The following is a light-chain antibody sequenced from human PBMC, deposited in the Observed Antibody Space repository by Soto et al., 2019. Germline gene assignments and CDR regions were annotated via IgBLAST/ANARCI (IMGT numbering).Light chain of an antibody. CDR3: SSYASSGTLV. Sequence: QSALTQPASVSGSPGQSITISCTGTTSDVGGYNYVSWHQQHPGKAPKLIIHEVRYRPTGVSNRFSGSKSGNTASLTISGLQAEDEADYYCSSYASSGTLVFGGGTKLTVL. V-gene: IGLV2-14*01. CDR2: EVR. CDR1: TSDVGGYNY. J-gene: IGLJ3*02.